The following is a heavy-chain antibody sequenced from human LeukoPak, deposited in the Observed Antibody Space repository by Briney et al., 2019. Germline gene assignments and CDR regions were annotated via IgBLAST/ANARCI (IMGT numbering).Heavy chain of an antibody. CDR3: ASRSTMVRGVIINAFDI. J-gene: IGHJ3*02. CDR1: GVSISSVDYY. Sequence: SETLSLTCTVSGVSISSVDYYWSCIRHPLGKGLGWIGYIYLSGSTYYLPPLKSRFTISVGTSKHQFSLKLSSVTAADTAVYYCASRSTMVRGVIINAFDIWGQGTMVTVSS. V-gene: IGHV4-30-4*08. D-gene: IGHD3-10*01. CDR2: IYLSGST.